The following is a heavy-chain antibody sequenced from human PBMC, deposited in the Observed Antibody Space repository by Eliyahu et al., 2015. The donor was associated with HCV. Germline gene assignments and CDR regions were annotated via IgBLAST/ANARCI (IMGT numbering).Heavy chain of an antibody. CDR3: ARVGADASDI. CDR2: IVGSGGST. J-gene: IGHJ3*02. CDR1: EFTFSNHA. V-gene: IGHV3-23*01. Sequence: EVQLLESGGGSVQPGGSLRLSXAASEFTFSNHAMNWVRQAPGKGLEWVSGIVGSGGSTYYADSVKGRFTISRDNSKNTLYLQMKSLRAEDTAVYYCARVGADASDIWGQGTMVTVSS. D-gene: IGHD1-26*01.